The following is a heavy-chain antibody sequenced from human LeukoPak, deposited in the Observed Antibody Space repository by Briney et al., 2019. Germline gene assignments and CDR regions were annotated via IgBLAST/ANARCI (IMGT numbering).Heavy chain of an antibody. CDR2: INHNGNVN. CDR1: GFTFSSYW. V-gene: IGHV3-7*03. J-gene: IGHJ4*02. CDR3: ARAVPAHDYYLDY. D-gene: IGHD1-1*01. Sequence: PGGSLRLSCAASGFTFSSYWMNWARQAPGKGLEWVASINHNGNVNYYVDSVKGRFTISRDNAKNSLYLQMSNLRAEDTAVYFCARAVPAHDYYLDYWAQGTRVTVSS.